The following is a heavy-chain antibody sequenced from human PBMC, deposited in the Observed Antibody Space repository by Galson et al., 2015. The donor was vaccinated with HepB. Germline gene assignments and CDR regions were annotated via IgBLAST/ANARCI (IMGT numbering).Heavy chain of an antibody. CDR2: INYDGSDK. V-gene: IGHV3-74*03. D-gene: IGHD6-19*01. CDR1: RFTFSSYN. Sequence: SLRLSCAASRFTFSSYNMNWVRQAPGKGLEWISRINYDGSDKTYADSVKGRFTISRDNAKNTLYLQMKSLRAEDTAVYYCARPGYSSGYYTGDAFDIWGQGTMVTVSS. CDR3: ARPGYSSGYYTGDAFDI. J-gene: IGHJ3*02.